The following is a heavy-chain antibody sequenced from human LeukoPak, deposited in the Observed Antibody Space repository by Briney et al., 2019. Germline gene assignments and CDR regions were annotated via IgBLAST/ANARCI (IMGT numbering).Heavy chain of an antibody. V-gene: IGHV3-74*03. Sequence: TGGSLRLSCVASGFTFSGYWMHWVRQAPGKGLVWVSRINSDGSSTKCADSVKGRFTISRDNAKNTLYLQMNSLRAEDTAVYYCAALDHGHDYWGQGTLVTVSS. CDR1: GFTFSGYW. CDR2: INSDGSST. CDR3: AALDHGHDY. J-gene: IGHJ4*02.